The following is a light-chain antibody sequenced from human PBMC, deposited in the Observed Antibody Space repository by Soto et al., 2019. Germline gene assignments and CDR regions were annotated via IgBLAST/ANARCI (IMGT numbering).Light chain of an antibody. CDR1: QSVTRSY. CDR2: DAS. Sequence: IVLTHSPGTLSLSPGYRSTLSFSSSQSVTRSYLAWYQQKPGQAPSLLIYDASNRATGIPARFSGSGSGTDFTLTISSLQPEDFAVYYCQQYNNWPRTFGQGTKVDIK. J-gene: IGKJ1*01. V-gene: IGKV3-11*01. CDR3: QQYNNWPRT.